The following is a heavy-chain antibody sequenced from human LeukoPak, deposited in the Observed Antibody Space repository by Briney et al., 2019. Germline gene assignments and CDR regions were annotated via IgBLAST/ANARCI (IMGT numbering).Heavy chain of an antibody. J-gene: IGHJ4*02. CDR2: IYYSGST. CDR1: VGSIRSGCYY. V-gene: IGHV4-31*03. Sequence: SETLSLTCTVSVGSIRSGCYYWSWIRQHPGKGLQSIVYIYYSGSTYYNPSLKSRVTISVDTSKNQFSLKLSSVTAADTAVYYCARVRFAAYYYDSSGYYYIDYWGQGTLVTVSS. D-gene: IGHD3-22*01. CDR3: ARVRFAAYYYDSSGYYYIDY.